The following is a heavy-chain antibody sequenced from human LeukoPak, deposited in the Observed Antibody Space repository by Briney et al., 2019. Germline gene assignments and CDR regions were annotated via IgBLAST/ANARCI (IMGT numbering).Heavy chain of an antibody. J-gene: IGHJ5*02. CDR3: ARGKLYYDILTGYYGSWFDP. D-gene: IGHD3-9*01. V-gene: IGHV3-30*03. CDR2: ISYDGSNK. CDR1: GFTFSSYG. Sequence: PGGSLRLSCAASGFTFSSYGMHWVRQAPGKGLEWVAVISYDGSNKYYADSVKGRFTISRDNSKNTLYLQMNSLRAEDTAVHYCARGKLYYDILTGYYGSWFDPWGQGTLVTVSS.